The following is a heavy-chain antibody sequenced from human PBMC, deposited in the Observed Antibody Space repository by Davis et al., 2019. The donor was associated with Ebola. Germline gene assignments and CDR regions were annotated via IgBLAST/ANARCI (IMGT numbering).Heavy chain of an antibody. V-gene: IGHV3-30*04. J-gene: IGHJ4*02. CDR1: GFTFSSYA. Sequence: GESLKISCAASGFTFSSYAMHWVRQAPGKGLEWVAVISYDGSNKYYADSVKGRFTISRDNSKNTLYLQMNSLRAEDTAVYYCAKGGNSGSYPFDYWGQGTLVTVSS. CDR3: AKGGNSGSYPFDY. CDR2: ISYDGSNK. D-gene: IGHD1-26*01.